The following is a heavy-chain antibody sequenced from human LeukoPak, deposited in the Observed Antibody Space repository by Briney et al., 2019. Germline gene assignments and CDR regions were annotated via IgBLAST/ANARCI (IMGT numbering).Heavy chain of an antibody. D-gene: IGHD4-11*01. Sequence: SETLSLTCTVSGGSISSYYWSWIRQPPGKGLEWIGYIYYSGSTNYNPSLKSRVTISVDTSKNQFSLKLSSVTAADTAVYYCARDNSNNGAFDYWGQGTLVTVSS. CDR1: GGSISSYY. CDR3: ARDNSNNGAFDY. CDR2: IYYSGST. V-gene: IGHV4-59*01. J-gene: IGHJ4*02.